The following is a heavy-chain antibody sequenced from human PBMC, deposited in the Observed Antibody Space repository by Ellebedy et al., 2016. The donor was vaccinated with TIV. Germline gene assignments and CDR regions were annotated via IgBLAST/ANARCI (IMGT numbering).Heavy chain of an antibody. CDR1: GYTFTTYT. V-gene: IGHV1-3*01. CDR2: INAGNANT. CDR3: ARETHYYDSRSDYPWGS. D-gene: IGHD3-22*01. J-gene: IGHJ5*02. Sequence: ASVKVSXXASGYTFTTYTMHWVRQAPGNSLEWMGWINAGNANTKYSQKFQGRVTITRDTSASTAYMELSSLRSEDTAVYYCARETHYYDSRSDYPWGSWGQGTLVTVSS.